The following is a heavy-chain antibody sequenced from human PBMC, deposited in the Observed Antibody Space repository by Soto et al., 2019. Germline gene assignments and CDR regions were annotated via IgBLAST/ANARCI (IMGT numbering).Heavy chain of an antibody. CDR2: IDPSDSYP. CDR3: ARTRMGSGWSEIDY. V-gene: IGHV5-10-1*01. D-gene: IGHD6-19*01. J-gene: IGHJ4*02. CDR1: GYSFTSFW. Sequence: PGESLKISCNGSGYSFTSFWISWVRQMPGKGLEWMGRIDPSDSYPNYSPSFQGHVTILADKSISTAYLQWSSLKASDTAIYYCARTRMGSGWSEIDYWGQGTLVTVSS.